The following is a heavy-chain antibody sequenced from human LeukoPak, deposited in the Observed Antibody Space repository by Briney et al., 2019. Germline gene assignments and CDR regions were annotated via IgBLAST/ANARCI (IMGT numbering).Heavy chain of an antibody. J-gene: IGHJ4*02. Sequence: SVKVSCKASGGTFSSYAISWVRQAPGQGLEWMGGIIPIFGTANYAQKFQGRVTITADESTSTAYMELSSLRSEDTAVYYCARAYCGGDCYSGYFDYWGQGTLVTVSS. V-gene: IGHV1-69*13. D-gene: IGHD2-21*02. CDR3: ARAYCGGDCYSGYFDY. CDR1: GGTFSSYA. CDR2: IIPIFGTA.